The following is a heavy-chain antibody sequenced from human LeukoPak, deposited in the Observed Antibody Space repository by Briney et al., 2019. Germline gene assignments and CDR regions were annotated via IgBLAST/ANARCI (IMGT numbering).Heavy chain of an antibody. V-gene: IGHV4-4*02. J-gene: IGHJ4*02. D-gene: IGHD6-19*01. CDR3: ASPGIAVAGTYVY. CDR2: IYHSGFT. CDR1: GGSISSTYW. Sequence: SETLSLTCDVSGGSISSTYWWTWVRQSPGKGLEWIGEIYHSGFTNYNPSLKSRVTISVDKPKNHFSLKLSSVTAADTAVYYCASPGIAVAGTYVYWGQGTLVTVSS.